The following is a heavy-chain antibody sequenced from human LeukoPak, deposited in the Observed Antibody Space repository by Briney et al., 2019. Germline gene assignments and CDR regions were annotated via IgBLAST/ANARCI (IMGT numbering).Heavy chain of an antibody. V-gene: IGHV1-69*04. Sequence: SVKVSCKASGGTFSSYAISWVRQAPGQGLEWMGRIIPILGIANYAQKFQGRVTITADKSTSTAYMELSRLRSEDTAVYYCARSTVYCSGANCHNAFDIWGQGTMVTVSS. CDR2: IIPILGIA. D-gene: IGHD2-2*02. CDR3: ARSTVYCSGANCHNAFDI. J-gene: IGHJ3*02. CDR1: GGTFSSYA.